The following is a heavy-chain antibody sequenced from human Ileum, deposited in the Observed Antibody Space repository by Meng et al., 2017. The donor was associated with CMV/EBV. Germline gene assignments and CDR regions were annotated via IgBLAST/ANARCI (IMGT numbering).Heavy chain of an antibody. CDR2: IYYSGRT. CDR1: GGSISTYY. Sequence: SETLSLTCTVSGGSISTYYWSWIRQPPGKGLEWLGDIYYSGRTTYNPALNSRVTIPVDTSKNQFSLKLSSVTPADTAVYYCASLRSRNAFNIWGQGTMVTVSS. CDR3: ASLRSRNAFNI. V-gene: IGHV4-59*01. J-gene: IGHJ3*02.